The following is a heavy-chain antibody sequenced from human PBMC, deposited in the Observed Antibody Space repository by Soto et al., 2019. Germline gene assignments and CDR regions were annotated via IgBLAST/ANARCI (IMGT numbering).Heavy chain of an antibody. V-gene: IGHV1-18*01. CDR2: ISAYNGNT. Sequence: QVPLVQSGAEVKKPGASVKVSCKASGYTFTDYGISWVRQAPGQGLEWMGCISAYNGNTNYAQKLQGRVTMTTDTSTSTAYMERRSLRSDDTAVFYCARDWTLPMTWFDLWGQGTLVTVAS. CDR3: ARDWTLPMTWFDL. J-gene: IGHJ5*02. CDR1: GYTFTDYG. D-gene: IGHD3-22*01.